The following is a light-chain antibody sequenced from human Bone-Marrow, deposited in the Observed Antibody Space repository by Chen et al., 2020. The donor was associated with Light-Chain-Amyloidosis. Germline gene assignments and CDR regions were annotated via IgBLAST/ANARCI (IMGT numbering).Light chain of an antibody. CDR1: DLPTKY. J-gene: IGLJ2*01. Sequence: SYELTQPPSVSVSPGKTAMITCSGDDLPTKYAYWYQQKPGQAPVLVIHRETERPSGISGRFSGCSSGTTATLTISGVRAEDEADYHCQSEDSSGTYEVIFGGGTKLTVL. CDR3: QSEDSSGTYEVI. V-gene: IGLV3-25*03. CDR2: RET.